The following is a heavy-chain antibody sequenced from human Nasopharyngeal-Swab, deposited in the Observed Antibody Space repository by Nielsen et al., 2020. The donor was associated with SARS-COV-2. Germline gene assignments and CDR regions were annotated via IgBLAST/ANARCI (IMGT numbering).Heavy chain of an antibody. D-gene: IGHD5-12*01. V-gene: IGHV3-21*04. Sequence: GESLKISCAASGFTFSSYSMNWVRQAPGKGLEWVSSITSSSHYIYYADSVKGRFTISRDNAKNSLYLQMNSLKTEDTAVYYCARVSTRYSGYEGGMDVWGQGTTVTVSS. J-gene: IGHJ6*02. CDR2: ITSSSHYI. CDR1: GFTFSSYS. CDR3: ARVSTRYSGYEGGMDV.